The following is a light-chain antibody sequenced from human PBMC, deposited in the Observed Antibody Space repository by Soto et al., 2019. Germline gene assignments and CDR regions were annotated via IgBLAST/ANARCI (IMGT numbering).Light chain of an antibody. CDR2: DVT. Sequence: QSVLTQPASVSGSPGQSITISCTGTSNDIGGYNFVSWFQHHPGKAPKLMIFDVTNRPSGVSDRFSGSKSGNMASLTISGLQAEDEADYYCTSYTSSATWLFGGGTKLTVL. V-gene: IGLV2-14*03. CDR1: SNDIGGYNF. CDR3: TSYTSSATWL. J-gene: IGLJ3*02.